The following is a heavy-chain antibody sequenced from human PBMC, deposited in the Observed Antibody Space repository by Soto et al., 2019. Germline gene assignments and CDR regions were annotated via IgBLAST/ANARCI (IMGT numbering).Heavy chain of an antibody. D-gene: IGHD3-3*01. CDR3: ARIHYDFWSGFVYYYYLAV. V-gene: IGHV1-18*01. J-gene: IGHJ6*03. CDR2: ISAYNGNT. Sequence: ASVKVSCKASGYTFTSYGISWVRQAPGQGLEWMGWISAYNGNTNYAQKLQGRVTMTTDTSTSTAYMELRSLRSDDTAVYYCARIHYDFWSGFVYYYYLAVWGKGTTVTVSS. CDR1: GYTFTSYG.